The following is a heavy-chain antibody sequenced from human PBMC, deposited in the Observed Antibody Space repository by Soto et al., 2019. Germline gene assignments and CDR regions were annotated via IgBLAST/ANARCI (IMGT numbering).Heavy chain of an antibody. J-gene: IGHJ5*02. D-gene: IGHD1-1*01. CDR2: LSRSGGAT. CDR3: SKGEMSTIRNSFDP. V-gene: IGHV3-23*01. Sequence: GGSLRLSCTASGFNTRFYSMSWVRQTPRKGLEWVAALSRSGGATYYADSVRGRFTICRDASKDTLFLQMRNLRAEDTAIYYCSKGEMSTIRNSFDPWGQGTLVTVSS. CDR1: GFNTRFYS.